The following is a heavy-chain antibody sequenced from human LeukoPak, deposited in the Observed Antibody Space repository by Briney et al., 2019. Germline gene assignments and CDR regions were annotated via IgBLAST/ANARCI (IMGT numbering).Heavy chain of an antibody. Sequence: GGSLRLSCAASGFTVSSNYMSWVRQAPGKGLEWVSGISASGGSTIYADSVKGRFTISRDNSKNTLYLQMNSLRAEDTAVYYCVQGGANWALPSGYWGQGTLVTVSS. CDR3: VQGGANWALPSGY. V-gene: IGHV3-23*01. D-gene: IGHD7-27*01. CDR1: GFTVSSNY. CDR2: ISASGGST. J-gene: IGHJ4*02.